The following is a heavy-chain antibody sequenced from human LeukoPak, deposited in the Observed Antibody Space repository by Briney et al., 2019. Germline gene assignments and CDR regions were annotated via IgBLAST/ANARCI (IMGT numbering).Heavy chain of an antibody. CDR1: GYTFTGYY. D-gene: IGHD3-10*01. CDR3: ARGGVNNYFDP. J-gene: IGHJ5*02. Sequence: ASVKVSCKASGYTFTGYYMHWVRQAPGQGLEWMGWINPNSGGTNYAQKFQDRATMTGDTSVGTAYMEMSRLRSDDTAVYYCARGGVNNYFDPWGQGTQVTVSS. CDR2: INPNSGGT. V-gene: IGHV1-2*02.